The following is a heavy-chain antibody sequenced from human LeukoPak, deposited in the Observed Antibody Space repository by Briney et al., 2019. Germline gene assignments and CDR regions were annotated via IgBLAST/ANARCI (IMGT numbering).Heavy chain of an antibody. CDR1: GLTFSSNN. Sequence: PGGSLRLSCVVSGLTFSSNNMHWVRQAPGRGLEWVAFISNDGSNAFYAESVNGRFTVSKDNSKNTLFLQMSSLRPEDSAVYYCARLWSQFAYSGHDENDYWGQGILVTVSS. J-gene: IGHJ4*02. D-gene: IGHD5-12*01. CDR2: ISNDGSNA. V-gene: IGHV3-30-3*01. CDR3: ARLWSQFAYSGHDENDY.